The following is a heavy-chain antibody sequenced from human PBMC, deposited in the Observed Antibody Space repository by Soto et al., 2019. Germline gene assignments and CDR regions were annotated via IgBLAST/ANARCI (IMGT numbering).Heavy chain of an antibody. J-gene: IGHJ4*02. CDR3: AMGASGYSSAHRFYFED. Sequence: QVHLVQSGAEVKQPGSSVKVTCKASGGIFSSNAISWVRQAPGQGLEWMGGIIPIFDSTHYAQKFQGRVTITPDESKSKDYMEMSSLKSEDTAVYYCAMGASGYSSAHRFYFEDWGQGTLVTVSS. CDR2: IIPIFDST. D-gene: IGHD5-18*01. V-gene: IGHV1-69*01. CDR1: GGIFSSNA.